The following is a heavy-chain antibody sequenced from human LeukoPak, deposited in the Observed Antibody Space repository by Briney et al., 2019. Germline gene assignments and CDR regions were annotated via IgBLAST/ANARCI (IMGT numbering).Heavy chain of an antibody. CDR3: ARADYDILTGYRERWFDP. CDR2: IYYSGST. CDR1: GGSISSSSYY. Sequence: PSETLSLTCTASGGSISSSSYYWGWIRQPPGKGLEWIGSIYYSGSTYYNPSLKSRVTISVDTSKNQFSLKLSSVTAADTAVYYCARADYDILTGYRERWFDPWGQGTLVTVSS. D-gene: IGHD3-9*01. J-gene: IGHJ5*02. V-gene: IGHV4-39*07.